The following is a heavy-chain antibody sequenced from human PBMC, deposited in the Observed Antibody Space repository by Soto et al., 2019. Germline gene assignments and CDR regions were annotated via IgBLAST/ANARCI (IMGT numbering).Heavy chain of an antibody. V-gene: IGHV3-48*01. J-gene: IGHJ4*02. CDR1: GFTFSSYS. CDR2: ISSSSSTI. Sequence: WGSLRLSCAASGFTFSSYSMNWVRQAPGKGLEWVSYISSSSSTIYYADSVKGRFTISRDNAKNPLYLQMNSLRAEDTAVYYCAREIYDDYDSSGFDHWGQGTLVTVSS. D-gene: IGHD3-22*01. CDR3: AREIYDDYDSSGFDH.